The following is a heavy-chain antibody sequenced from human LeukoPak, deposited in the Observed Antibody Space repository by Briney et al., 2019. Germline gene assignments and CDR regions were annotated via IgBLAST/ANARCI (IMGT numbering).Heavy chain of an antibody. CDR2: IRSKAYGGIT. Sequence: GGSLTLLCTASGFTFGVYAMSWVRQATGKGVEGVGFIRSKAYGGITEYGASVKGRFTISRDDSKSIAYLQMNSLKTEDTAVYYCTRGSMVRGVIIPFDPWGQGTLVTVSS. CDR1: GFTFGVYA. V-gene: IGHV3-49*04. J-gene: IGHJ5*02. CDR3: TRGSMVRGVIIPFDP. D-gene: IGHD3-10*01.